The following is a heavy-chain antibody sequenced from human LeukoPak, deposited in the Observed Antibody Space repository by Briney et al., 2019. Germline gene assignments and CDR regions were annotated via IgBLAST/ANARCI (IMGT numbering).Heavy chain of an antibody. CDR3: ARQNPYYGSGSYSYNWFDP. D-gene: IGHD3-10*01. V-gene: IGHV5-51*01. CDR1: GYSFTTYW. CDR2: IYPGDSDT. J-gene: IGHJ5*02. Sequence: PGESLKISCKGSGYSFTTYWIAWVRQMPGKGLEWVGIIYPGDSDTRYSPSFQGQVTISADKSISTAYLQWSSLKASDTAMYYCARQNPYYGSGSYSYNWFDPWGQGTLVTVSS.